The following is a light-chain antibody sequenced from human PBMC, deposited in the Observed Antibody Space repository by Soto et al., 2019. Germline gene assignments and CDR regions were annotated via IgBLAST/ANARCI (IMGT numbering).Light chain of an antibody. CDR1: QSISSY. CDR2: DVS. J-gene: IGKJ1*01. CDR3: QQYDSFSVT. Sequence: DIQVTQSPSSISASVGHRVTITCRASQSISSYLNWYQQKPGKAPKLLIYDVSALKRGVPPRFSGSGSGTEFTLTISSLQPEDFATYYCQQYDSFSVTFGQGTKVDIK. V-gene: IGKV1-5*01.